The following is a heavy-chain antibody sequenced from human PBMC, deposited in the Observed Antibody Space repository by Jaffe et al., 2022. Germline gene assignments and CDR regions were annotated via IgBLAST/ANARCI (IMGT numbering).Heavy chain of an antibody. CDR1: GGSISSGSYY. Sequence: QVQLQESGPGLVKPSQTLSLTCTVSGGSISSGSYYWSWIRQPAGKGLEWIGRIYTSGSTNYNPSLKSRVTISVDTSKNQFSLKLSSVTAADTAVYYCARDAYDILTGYPLPPAYYYYMDVWGKGTTVTVSS. CDR3: ARDAYDILTGYPLPPAYYYYMDV. J-gene: IGHJ6*03. D-gene: IGHD3-9*01. V-gene: IGHV4-61*02. CDR2: IYTSGST.